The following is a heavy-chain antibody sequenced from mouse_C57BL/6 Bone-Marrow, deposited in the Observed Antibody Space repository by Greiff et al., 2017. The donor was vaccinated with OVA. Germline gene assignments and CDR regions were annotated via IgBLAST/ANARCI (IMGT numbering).Heavy chain of an antibody. CDR1: GYTFTDYY. CDR2: INPNNGGT. V-gene: IGHV1-26*01. D-gene: IGHD2-4*01. Sequence: EVQLQQSGPELVKPGASVKISCKASGYTFTDYYMNWVKQSHGKSLEWIGDINPNNGGTSYNQKFKGKATLTVDKSSSTAYMELRSLTSEDSAVYYCAGRGLRPTWGQGTTLTVSS. CDR3: AGRGLRPT. J-gene: IGHJ2*01.